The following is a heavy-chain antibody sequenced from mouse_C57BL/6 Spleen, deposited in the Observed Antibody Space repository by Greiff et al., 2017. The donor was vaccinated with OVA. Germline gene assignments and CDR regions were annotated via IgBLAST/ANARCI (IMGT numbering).Heavy chain of an antibody. V-gene: IGHV1-53*01. CDR3: ARGYYSNPAWFAY. Sequence: VQLQQSGTELVKPGASVKLSCKASGYTFTSYWMHWVKQRPGQGLEWIGNINPSNGGTNYNEKFKSKATLTVDKSSSTAYMQLSSLTSEDSAVYYCARGYYSNPAWFAYWGQGTLVTVSA. CDR1: GYTFTSYW. D-gene: IGHD2-5*01. CDR2: INPSNGGT. J-gene: IGHJ3*01.